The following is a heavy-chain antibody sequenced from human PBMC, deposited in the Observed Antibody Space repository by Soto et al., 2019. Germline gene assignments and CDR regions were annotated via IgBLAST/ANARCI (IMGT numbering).Heavy chain of an antibody. CDR1: GGSISGYY. CDR2: MYNSERT. J-gene: IGHJ4*02. Sequence: SLTCTVSGGSISGYYWGWIRQPAGKGLEWIGRMYNSERTNYNPSLKSRVTMSMDTSKNQFSLRLTSVTAADTAVYFCAREPPAHSYLDLWGQGTLVTVSS. V-gene: IGHV4-4*07. CDR3: AREPPAHSYLDL.